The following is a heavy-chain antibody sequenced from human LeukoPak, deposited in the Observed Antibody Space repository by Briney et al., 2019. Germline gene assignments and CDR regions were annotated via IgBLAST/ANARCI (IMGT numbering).Heavy chain of an antibody. CDR3: ARGGGSSWYNYYYYYGMDV. CDR1: GFTFSSYS. CDR2: ISSSSSYI. Sequence: GGSLRLSRAASGFTFSSYSMNWVRQAPGKGLEWVSSISSSSSYIYYADSVKGRFTISRDNAKNSLYLQMNSLRAEDTAVYYCARGGGSSWYNYYYYYGMDVWGQGTTVTVSS. J-gene: IGHJ6*02. D-gene: IGHD6-13*01. V-gene: IGHV3-21*01.